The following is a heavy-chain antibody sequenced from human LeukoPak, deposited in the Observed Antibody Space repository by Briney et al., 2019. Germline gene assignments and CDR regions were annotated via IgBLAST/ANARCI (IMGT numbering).Heavy chain of an antibody. CDR3: ARRARNYFEY. Sequence: GESLKISCKGSGYTFTNYWIAWVRQMPGKGLEWMGIVYPGDSDIRYSPSFQGQVIISADKSISTAYLQWSSLQASDTAIYYCARRARNYFEYWGQGTVVTVSS. CDR2: VYPGDSDI. D-gene: IGHD6-6*01. V-gene: IGHV5-51*01. CDR1: GYTFTNYW. J-gene: IGHJ4*02.